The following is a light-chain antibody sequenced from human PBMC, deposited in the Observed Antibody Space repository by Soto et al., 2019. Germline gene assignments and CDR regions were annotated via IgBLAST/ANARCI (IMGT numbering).Light chain of an antibody. V-gene: IGKV1-6*01. CDR2: AAS. CDR1: QGIGKY. J-gene: IGKJ1*01. Sequence: QMTQSPSSLSASVGDRVTITCRASQGIGKYLAWFQQRPGKAPTLLIYAASNLQSGVPSRFRGSRSGTEFTLTVSSLQPEDFATYYCLQDHDDSWTFGQGTKVAIK. CDR3: LQDHDDSWT.